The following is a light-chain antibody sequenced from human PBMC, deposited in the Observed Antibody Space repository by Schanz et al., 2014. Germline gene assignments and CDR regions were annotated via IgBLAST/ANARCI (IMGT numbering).Light chain of an antibody. CDR3: QQFHTYPLT. V-gene: IGKV1-39*01. J-gene: IGKJ5*01. Sequence: DIQMTQSPSAMSASVGDRVTITCRASQGISSYLNWYQQKPGKAPKLLIYAASSLQSGVPSRFSGSGSGTDFTLTISSLQPEDFATYYCQQFHTYPLTFGQGTRLEIK. CDR1: QGISSY. CDR2: AAS.